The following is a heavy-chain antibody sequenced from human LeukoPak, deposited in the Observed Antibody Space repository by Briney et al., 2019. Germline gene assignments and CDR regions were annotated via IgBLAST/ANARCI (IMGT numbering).Heavy chain of an antibody. CDR3: ARAVFKRDTIFGVVVQRTNTWFDP. CDR1: GGSISTGGYY. CDR2: IYYSGST. Sequence: SQTLSLTCTVSGGSISTGGYYWNWIRQHPGKGLEWIGYIYYSGSTHYNPSLRSRVTISIDTSKNQFSLKLCSVTAADTAVYYCARAVFKRDTIFGVVVQRTNTWFDPWGQGTLVTVSS. D-gene: IGHD3-3*01. J-gene: IGHJ5*02. V-gene: IGHV4-31*03.